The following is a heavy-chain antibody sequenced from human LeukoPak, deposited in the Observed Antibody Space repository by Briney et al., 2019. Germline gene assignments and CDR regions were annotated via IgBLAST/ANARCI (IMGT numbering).Heavy chain of an antibody. Sequence: GGSLRLSCAASGFTFSSYWMNWARQAPGKGLEWVASINHNGNVNYYVDSVKGRFTIPRDNAKNSLYLQMSNVRAEDTAVYFCARGGGLDVWGQGATVTVSS. J-gene: IGHJ6*02. CDR3: ARGGGLDV. D-gene: IGHD3-16*01. CDR2: INHNGNVN. CDR1: GFTFSSYW. V-gene: IGHV3-7*03.